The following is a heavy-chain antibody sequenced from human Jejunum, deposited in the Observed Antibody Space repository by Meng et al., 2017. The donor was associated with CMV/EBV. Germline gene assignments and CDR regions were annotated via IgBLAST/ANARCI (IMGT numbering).Heavy chain of an antibody. CDR2: ISYHGDNE. CDR3: AREDDYRNFFDP. J-gene: IGHJ5*02. Sequence: AAGFTFNNDPNHWVRQAPGKGLEWVALISYHGDNEYYTDSVKGRFTISRDSSRNTLYLQMNSLRAEDTAVYYCAREDDYRNFFDPWGRGTLVTVSS. D-gene: IGHD4-11*01. CDR1: GFTFNNDP. V-gene: IGHV3-30*10.